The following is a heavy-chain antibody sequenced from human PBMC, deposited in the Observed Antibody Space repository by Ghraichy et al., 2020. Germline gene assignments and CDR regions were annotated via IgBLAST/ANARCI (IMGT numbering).Heavy chain of an antibody. D-gene: IGHD6-6*01. CDR2: ISSSSSTI. CDR3: ARDPRTYSSSSYYYYYGMDV. V-gene: IGHV3-48*02. Sequence: GGSLRLSCAASGFTFSSYSMNWVRQAPGKGLEWVSYISSSSSTIYYADSVKGRFTISRDNAKNSLYLQMNSLRDEDTAVYYCARDPRTYSSSSYYYYYGMDVWGQGTTVTVSS. CDR1: GFTFSSYS. J-gene: IGHJ6*02.